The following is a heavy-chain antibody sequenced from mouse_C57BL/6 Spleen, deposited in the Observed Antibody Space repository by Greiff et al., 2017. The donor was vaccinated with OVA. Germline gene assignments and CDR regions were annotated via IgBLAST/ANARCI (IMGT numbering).Heavy chain of an antibody. J-gene: IGHJ4*01. CDR1: GFTFSSYT. CDR2: ISGGGGNT. Sequence: EVQGVESGGGLVKPGGSLKLSCAASGFTFSSYTMSWVRQTPEKRLEWVATISGGGGNTYYPDSVKGRVNITRDNAKNTLYLHMSSLRSEDTALYYCARQGGCLLRIYYYALDYWGQGTSVTVSS. V-gene: IGHV5-9*01. D-gene: IGHD2-3*01. CDR3: ARQGGCLLRIYYYALDY.